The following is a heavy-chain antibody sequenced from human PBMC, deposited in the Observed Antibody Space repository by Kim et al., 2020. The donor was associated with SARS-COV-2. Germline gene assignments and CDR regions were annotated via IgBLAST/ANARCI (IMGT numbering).Heavy chain of an antibody. V-gene: IGHV3-13*01. Sequence: GGSLRLSCAASGFTFSSYDMHWVRQATGKGLEWVSAIGTAGDTYYPGSVKGRFTISRENGKNSLYLQMNSLRAGDTAVYYCARVQSPSIYSGYDWGRYFDLWGRGTLVTVSS. J-gene: IGHJ2*01. CDR2: IGTAGDT. CDR1: GFTFSSYD. CDR3: ARVQSPSIYSGYDWGRYFDL. D-gene: IGHD5-12*01.